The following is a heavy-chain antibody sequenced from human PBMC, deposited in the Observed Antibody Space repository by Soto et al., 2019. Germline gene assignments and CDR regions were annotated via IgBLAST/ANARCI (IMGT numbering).Heavy chain of an antibody. CDR3: ARTGSVTTGAYYYYGMDV. CDR2: IKQDGSGK. V-gene: IGHV3-7*01. J-gene: IGHJ6*02. Sequence: GGSLRLSCAASGLTFSSYWMSWVRQAPGKGLEWVANIKQDGSGKYYVDSVKGRFTISRDNAKNSLYLQMNSLRAEDTAVYYCARTGSVTTGAYYYYGMDVWGQGTTVTVSS. CDR1: GLTFSSYW. D-gene: IGHD4-17*01.